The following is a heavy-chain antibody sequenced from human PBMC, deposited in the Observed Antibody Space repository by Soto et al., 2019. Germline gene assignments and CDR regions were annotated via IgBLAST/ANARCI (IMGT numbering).Heavy chain of an antibody. CDR1: GGSVTNSSYY. CDR2: VYYRGRS. Sequence: PSETLSLTCTVSGGSVTNSSYYWGWIRQSPGKGLEWIGSVYYRGRSYSKSSVKSRVTISVDTSKNQFSLNFNSVTASDTALYYCVSQRNTVLTQAYFDYWGPGALVTVSS. J-gene: IGHJ4*02. D-gene: IGHD1-20*01. CDR3: VSQRNTVLTQAYFDY. V-gene: IGHV4-39*01.